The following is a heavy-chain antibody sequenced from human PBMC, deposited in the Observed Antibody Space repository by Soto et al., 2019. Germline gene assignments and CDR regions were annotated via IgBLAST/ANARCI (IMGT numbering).Heavy chain of an antibody. CDR2: IKSKADGGTT. V-gene: IGHV3-15*01. J-gene: IGHJ4*02. D-gene: IGHD2-15*01. Sequence: EVQLVESGGGLVKPGGSLRLSCAASGFPFSKAWMSWVRQVPGKGLEWVGRIKSKADGGTTDYAAPVKGRFTISSDDSSNTLKLQMNSLKTEDTAVYYCTKVLGYCSGGNCFTFDYWGQGAVVTVSS. CDR3: TKVLGYCSGGNCFTFDY. CDR1: GFPFSKAW.